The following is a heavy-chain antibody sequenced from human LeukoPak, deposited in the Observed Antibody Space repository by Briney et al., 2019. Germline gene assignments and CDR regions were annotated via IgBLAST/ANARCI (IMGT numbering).Heavy chain of an antibody. CDR3: ARGPITRTIFGVPIDH. CDR2: IIPIFGTA. Sequence: GASVKVSCKASGGTFSSYAISWVRQAPGQGLEWMGGIIPIFGTANYAQKFQGRVTITADESTSTAYMELSSLRSEDTAVYYCARGPITRTIFGVPIDHWGQGTLVTVSS. J-gene: IGHJ4*02. CDR1: GGTFSSYA. V-gene: IGHV1-69*01. D-gene: IGHD3-3*01.